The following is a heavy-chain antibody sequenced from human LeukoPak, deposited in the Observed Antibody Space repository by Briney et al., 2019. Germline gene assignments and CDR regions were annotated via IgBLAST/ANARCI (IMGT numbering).Heavy chain of an antibody. J-gene: IGHJ3*02. CDR2: IYYSGST. D-gene: IGHD6-19*01. V-gene: IGHV4-38-2*01. Sequence: PSETLSLTCDVSDYSISHEFYWGWIRQPPGKGLEWIGSIYYSGSTYYNPSLKSRVTISVDTSKNQFSLKLSSVTAADTAVYYCARPNGSGWYKDDAFDIWGQGTMVTVSS. CDR3: ARPNGSGWYKDDAFDI. CDR1: DYSISHEFY.